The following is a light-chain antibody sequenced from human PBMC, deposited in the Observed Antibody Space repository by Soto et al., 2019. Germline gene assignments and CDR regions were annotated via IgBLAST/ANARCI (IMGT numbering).Light chain of an antibody. Sequence: DIVMTQSPDSLAVSLGERATINCKSRQSVLYSSNNKNYLAWYQQRPGQPPKLLIYWASTRESGVPDRFSGSGSGTDFTLTITSLQAEDVAVYYCQQYESTPPTFGQGPKLEIK. CDR1: QSVLYSSNNKNY. CDR2: WAS. J-gene: IGKJ2*01. V-gene: IGKV4-1*01. CDR3: QQYESTPPT.